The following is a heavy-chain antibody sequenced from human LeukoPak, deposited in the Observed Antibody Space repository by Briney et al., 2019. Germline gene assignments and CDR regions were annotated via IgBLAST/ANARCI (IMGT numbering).Heavy chain of an antibody. D-gene: IGHD3-10*01. CDR2: ISGSGGST. Sequence: GGSLRLSCAASGFTFSSYAMSWVRQAPGEGMEWASAISGSGGSTYYADSVKGRFTISRDNSKNTLYLQMNSLRAEDTAVYYCAKDQGRYYYGSGSNNWYFDLWGRGTLVTVSS. CDR1: GFTFSSYA. CDR3: AKDQGRYYYGSGSNNWYFDL. V-gene: IGHV3-23*01. J-gene: IGHJ2*01.